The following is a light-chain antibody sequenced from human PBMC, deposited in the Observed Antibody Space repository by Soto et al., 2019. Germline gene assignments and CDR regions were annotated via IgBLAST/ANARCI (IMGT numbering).Light chain of an antibody. Sequence: EIVLTQSPATLSLSPGERATLSCRASQSISTFFAWYQQKPGQGPRLLIYEASNRATGIPARFSGSGSGTDCTLTISSLEPEDFAVYYCQQRYAWPITFGQGTRLE. V-gene: IGKV3-11*01. J-gene: IGKJ5*01. CDR2: EAS. CDR3: QQRYAWPIT. CDR1: QSISTF.